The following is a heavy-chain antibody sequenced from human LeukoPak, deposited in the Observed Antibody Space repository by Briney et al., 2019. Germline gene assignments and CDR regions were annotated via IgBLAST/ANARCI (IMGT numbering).Heavy chain of an antibody. V-gene: IGHV3-48*01. CDR2: ASLSGTI. Sequence: GGSLRLSCAASGFRLSSYSLSWVSQAPGKGLEWVSYASLSGTIYYADSVKGRFTISRDNARDSLSLQMSSLRVADTAVYFCATATHGAIDYIDVWGRGTTVTV. J-gene: IGHJ6*03. CDR3: ATATHGAIDYIDV. D-gene: IGHD3-16*01. CDR1: GFRLSSYS.